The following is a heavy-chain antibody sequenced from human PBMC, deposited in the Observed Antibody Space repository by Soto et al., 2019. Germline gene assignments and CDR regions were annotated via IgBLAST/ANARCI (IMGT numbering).Heavy chain of an antibody. J-gene: IGHJ4*02. D-gene: IGHD2-2*01. V-gene: IGHV3-48*01. CDR2: ISSSSSTI. CDR3: AMYCSSTSCPFR. Sequence: GGSLRLSCAASGFTFSSYSMNWVRQAPGKGLEWVSYISSSSSTIYYADSVKGRFTISRDNAKNSLYLQMNSLRAEETAVYYCAMYCSSTSCPFRWGQGTLVTVSS. CDR1: GFTFSSYS.